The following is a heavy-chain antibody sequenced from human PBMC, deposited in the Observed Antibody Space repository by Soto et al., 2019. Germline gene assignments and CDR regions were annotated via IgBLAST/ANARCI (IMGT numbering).Heavy chain of an antibody. CDR3: AEPTAYCGGDCYYFDY. D-gene: IGHD2-21*02. J-gene: IGHJ4*02. V-gene: IGHV4-59*01. Sequence: PSETLSLTCTVSGGSISSYYWSWIRQPPGKGLEWIGYIYYSGSTNYNPSLKSRVTISVDTSKNQFSLKLSSVTAADTAVYYCAEPTAYCGGDCYYFDYWGQGTLVTVSS. CDR1: GGSISSYY. CDR2: IYYSGST.